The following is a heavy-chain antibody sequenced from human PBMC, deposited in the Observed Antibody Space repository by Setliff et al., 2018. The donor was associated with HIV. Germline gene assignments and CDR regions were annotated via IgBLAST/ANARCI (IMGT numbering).Heavy chain of an antibody. CDR1: GGSISRSY. J-gene: IGHJ4*02. CDR3: ARDSGGYNYGFAVGSFDY. D-gene: IGHD5-18*01. V-gene: IGHV4-4*09. CDR2: IYTSGST. Sequence: SETLSLTCVVSGGSISRSYWSWIRQPPGKGLEWIGYIYTSGSTNYNPSLKSRVTISVDTSKNQFSLKLSSVTAADTAVYYCARDSGGYNYGFAVGSFDYWGQGTLVTVSS.